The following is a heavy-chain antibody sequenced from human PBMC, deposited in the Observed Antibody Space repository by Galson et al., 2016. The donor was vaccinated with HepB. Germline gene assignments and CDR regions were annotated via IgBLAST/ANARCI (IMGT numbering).Heavy chain of an antibody. D-gene: IGHD1-26*01. J-gene: IGHJ4*02. CDR3: AREAGVRGSYYYNPPDY. CDR2: INAGNDNT. CDR1: GYTFTSYT. Sequence: SVKVSCKASGYTFTSYTIHWVRQAPGQRLEWMGWINAGNDNTKYLQKLQGRVTITRDTSASTAYMELSSLRSEDTAVYYCAREAGVRGSYYYNPPDYWGRGTLVTVSS. V-gene: IGHV1-3*01.